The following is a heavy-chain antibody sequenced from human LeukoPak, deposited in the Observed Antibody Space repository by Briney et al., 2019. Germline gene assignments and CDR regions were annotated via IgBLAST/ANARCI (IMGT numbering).Heavy chain of an antibody. CDR3: AKDMDIAAAGGIDY. CDR2: ISWNSGSI. Sequence: QPGRSLRLSCAASGFTFDDYAMHWVRQAPGKGLEWVSGISWNSGSIGYADSVKGRFTISRDNAKNSLYLQMNSLRAEDTALYYCAKDMDIAAAGGIDYWGQGTLVTVSS. V-gene: IGHV3-9*01. CDR1: GFTFDDYA. D-gene: IGHD6-13*01. J-gene: IGHJ4*02.